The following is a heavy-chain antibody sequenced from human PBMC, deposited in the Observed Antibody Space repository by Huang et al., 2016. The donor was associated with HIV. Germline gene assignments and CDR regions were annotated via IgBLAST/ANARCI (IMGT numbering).Heavy chain of an antibody. V-gene: IGHV3-23*01. D-gene: IGHD4-17*01. Sequence: EVQLLESGGGLVQPGGSLRLSCALSGFTFIDFAMSLVRQAPGKGLEWVSAIRGSGHSTYYADSVKGRFTISRDNSKNTLYLQMNKLRVEDTAVYFCAKDPSSPYGDSYFEQWGQGTLVTVSP. CDR3: AKDPSSPYGDSYFEQ. J-gene: IGHJ4*02. CDR2: IRGSGHST. CDR1: GFTFIDFA.